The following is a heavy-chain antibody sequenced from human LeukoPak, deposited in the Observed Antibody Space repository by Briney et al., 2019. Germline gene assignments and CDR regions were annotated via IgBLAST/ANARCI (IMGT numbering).Heavy chain of an antibody. D-gene: IGHD3/OR15-3a*01. CDR3: GRDSGFWTFDP. Sequence: SETLSLTCTVSGGSISSGSDYWSWIRQSAGKGLEWIGRVYSSGSANYNPSLKSRLTMAVDTSKNQISLKLTSVTAADTAVYYCGRDSGFWTFDPWGQGALVTVSS. CDR1: GGSISSGSDY. V-gene: IGHV4-61*02. J-gene: IGHJ5*02. CDR2: VYSSGSA.